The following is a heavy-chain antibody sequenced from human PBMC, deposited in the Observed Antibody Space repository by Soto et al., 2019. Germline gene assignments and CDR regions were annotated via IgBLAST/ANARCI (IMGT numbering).Heavy chain of an antibody. Sequence: PGGSLRLSCAASGFSFSNYAIHWVRQAPGKGLEWVSVISYDGNNEFYADYVKGRFTISRDNSRNTLFLQMNSLRAEDTAVYYCARVSYYYNSGSYYSTLVPPYYFDYWGQGTLVTVSS. CDR3: ARVSYYYNSGSYYSTLVPPYYFDY. V-gene: IGHV3-30-3*01. CDR1: GFSFSNYA. J-gene: IGHJ4*02. CDR2: ISYDGNNE. D-gene: IGHD3-10*01.